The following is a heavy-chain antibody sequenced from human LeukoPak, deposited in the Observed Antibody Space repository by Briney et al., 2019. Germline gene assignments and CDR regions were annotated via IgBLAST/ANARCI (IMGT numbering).Heavy chain of an antibody. Sequence: SETLSLTCTVSGGSISSYYWSWIRQPPGKGLEWIGYIYYSGGTNYNPSLKSQVTISVDTSKNQFSLKLSSVTAAGTAVYYCARSVYGGAFDIWGQGTMVTVSS. CDR3: ARSVYGGAFDI. CDR1: GGSISSYY. CDR2: IYYSGGT. D-gene: IGHD1-14*01. J-gene: IGHJ3*02. V-gene: IGHV4-59*01.